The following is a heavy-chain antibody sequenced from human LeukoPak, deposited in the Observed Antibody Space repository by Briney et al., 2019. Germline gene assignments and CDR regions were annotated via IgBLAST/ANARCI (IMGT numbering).Heavy chain of an antibody. CDR1: GFAFSNYW. Sequence: GGSLRLSCAASGFAFSNYWMHWVRQAPGKGLVWVSRIRTDGLETSYADSVKGRFTVSRDNAKNTLYLQMNSLRAEDTAVYYCARVMSGYYVVLDMWGQGTMVTVSS. J-gene: IGHJ3*02. V-gene: IGHV3-74*01. CDR3: ARVMSGYYVVLDM. D-gene: IGHD3-3*01. CDR2: IRTDGLET.